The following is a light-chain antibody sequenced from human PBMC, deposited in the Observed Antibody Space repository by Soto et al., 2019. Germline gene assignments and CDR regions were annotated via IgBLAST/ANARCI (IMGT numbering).Light chain of an antibody. CDR2: DVS. CDR1: SSDVGDYNY. Sequence: QSALTQPASVSGSPGQSITISCTGTSSDVGDYNYVSWYQQHPGTAPKLMIYDVSNRPSGVSNRFSGSKSGNTASLTISGLQAEDEADYYCSSYTSSSTPLVFGGGTKVTVL. V-gene: IGLV2-14*01. CDR3: SSYTSSSTPLV. J-gene: IGLJ2*01.